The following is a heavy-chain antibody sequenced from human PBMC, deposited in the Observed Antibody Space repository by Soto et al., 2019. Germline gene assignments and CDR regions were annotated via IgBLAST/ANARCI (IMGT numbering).Heavy chain of an antibody. V-gene: IGHV4-59*01. CDR2: IYYSGST. D-gene: IGHD3-10*01. CDR1: GGSISSYY. Sequence: QVQLQESGPGLVKPSETLSLTCTVSGGSISSYYWSWIRQPPGKGLEWIGYIYYSGSTNYNPSLKSRLTTSVDTSKHQFSPKLSSVTAADTAVYYWARGKDRGAMPSGYWGQGTLVTVSS. CDR3: ARGKDRGAMPSGY. J-gene: IGHJ4*02.